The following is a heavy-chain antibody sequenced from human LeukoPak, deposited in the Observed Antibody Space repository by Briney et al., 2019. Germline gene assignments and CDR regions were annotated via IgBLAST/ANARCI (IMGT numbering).Heavy chain of an antibody. CDR1: GFNFNNAW. CDR2: IKSKADGGTT. J-gene: IGHJ4*02. D-gene: IGHD2-21*01. V-gene: IGHV3-15*01. CDR3: TPDRDNCGGNCYPGFPFDY. Sequence: GGSLRLSCAASGFNFNNAWMTWVRQAPGRGLEWIGRIKSKADGGTTDYAAPVKDRFTISRDDSKTTLYLQMNTLKAEDTAVYYCTPDRDNCGGNCYPGFPFDYWGQGTLITVSS.